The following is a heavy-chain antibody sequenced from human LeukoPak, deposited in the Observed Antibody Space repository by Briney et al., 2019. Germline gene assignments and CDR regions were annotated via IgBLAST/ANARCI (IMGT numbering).Heavy chain of an antibody. J-gene: IGHJ5*02. CDR2: TYYRSTWYN. CDR1: GDSVSSNSVT. V-gene: IGHV6-1*01. D-gene: IGHD2-2*01. Sequence: SQTLSLTCAVSGDSVSSNSVTWNWIRQSPSRGLGWLGRTYYRSTWYNDYAVSVRGRITVNPDTSKNQFSLHLNSVTPEDTAVYYCARRLTQYDCFDPWGQGILVTVSS. CDR3: ARRLTQYDCFDP.